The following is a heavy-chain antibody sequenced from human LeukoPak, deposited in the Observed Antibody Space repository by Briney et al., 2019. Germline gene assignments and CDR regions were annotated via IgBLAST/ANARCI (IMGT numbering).Heavy chain of an antibody. CDR3: ARALGEYYYDSSGYYYFYCGMDY. CDR2: IKSDGSET. J-gene: IGHJ4*02. Sequence: GGSLRLSCAASGFTFSSYWMHWVRQAPGKGLMWVSRIKSDGSETSYADSVKGRFTISRDNAKNSLYLQMNSLRAEDTAVYYCARALGEYYYDSSGYYYFYCGMDYWGQGTLVTVSS. D-gene: IGHD3-22*01. CDR1: GFTFSSYW. V-gene: IGHV3-74*01.